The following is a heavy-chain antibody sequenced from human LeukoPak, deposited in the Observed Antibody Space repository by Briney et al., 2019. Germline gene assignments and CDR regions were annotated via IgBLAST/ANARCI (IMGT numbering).Heavy chain of an antibody. CDR2: IIPIFGTA. V-gene: IGHV1-69*05. J-gene: IGHJ4*02. CDR1: GGTFSSYA. D-gene: IGHD5-18*01. CDR3: AEGYSYGRYYFDY. Sequence: ASVKVSCKASGGTFSSYAISWVRQAPGQGLEWMGGIIPIFGTANYAQKFQGRVTITTDESTSTAYMALSSLRSEDTAVYYCAEGYSYGRYYFDYWGQGTLVTVSS.